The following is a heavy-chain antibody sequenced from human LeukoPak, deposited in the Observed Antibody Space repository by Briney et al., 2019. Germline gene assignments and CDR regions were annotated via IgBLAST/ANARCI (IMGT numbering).Heavy chain of an antibody. CDR3: ARPGGGNNYGEYGC. V-gene: IGHV1-46*01. CDR2: INPNGGST. D-gene: IGHD5-24*01. Sequence: ASVKVSCKASGYTFTNYYIHWVRQAPGQGLEWMGVINPNGGSTTYAQKFQGRVTMTRDTSTSTVYMELSSLRSEDTAVYFCARPGGGNNYGEYGCWGQGTLVTISS. CDR1: GYTFTNYY. J-gene: IGHJ4*02.